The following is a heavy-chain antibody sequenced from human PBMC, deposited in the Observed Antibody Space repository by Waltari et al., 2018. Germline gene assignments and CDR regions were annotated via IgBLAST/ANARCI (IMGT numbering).Heavy chain of an antibody. CDR2: IYHSGST. CDR3: ARDMEDFWSGFHNWFDP. D-gene: IGHD3-3*01. Sequence: QVQLQESGPRLVKPSETLSLTCTVSGYSISSGYYWGWIRQPPGKGLEWIGSIYHSGSTYYNPSLKSRVTISVDTSKNQFSLKLSSVTAADTAVYYCARDMEDFWSGFHNWFDPWGQGTLVTVSS. V-gene: IGHV4-38-2*02. J-gene: IGHJ5*02. CDR1: GYSISSGYY.